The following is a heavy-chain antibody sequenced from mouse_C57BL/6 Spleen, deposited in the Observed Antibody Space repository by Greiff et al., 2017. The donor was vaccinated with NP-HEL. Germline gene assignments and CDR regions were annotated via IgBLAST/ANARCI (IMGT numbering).Heavy chain of an antibody. V-gene: IGHV1-82*01. J-gene: IGHJ3*01. Sequence: QVQLKESGPELVKPGASVKISCKASGYAFSSSWMNWVKQRPGKGLEWIGRIYPGDGDTNYNGKFKGKATLTADKSSSTAYMQLSSLTSEDSAVYFCARVGNYGAWFAYWGQGTLVTVSA. CDR1: GYAFSSSW. CDR3: ARVGNYGAWFAY. D-gene: IGHD2-1*01. CDR2: IYPGDGDT.